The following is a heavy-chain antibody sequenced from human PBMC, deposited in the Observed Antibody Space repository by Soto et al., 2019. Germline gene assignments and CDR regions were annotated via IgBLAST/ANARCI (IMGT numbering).Heavy chain of an antibody. J-gene: IGHJ4*02. V-gene: IGHV1-18*01. CDR3: ARSPPSFLEWLLYSDY. Sequence: ASVKVSCKASGYTFTSYGISWARQAPGQGLEWMGWISAYNGNTNYAQKLQGRVTMTTDTSTSTAYMELRSLRSDDTAVYYCARSPPSFLEWLLYSDYWGQGTLVTVSS. CDR2: ISAYNGNT. D-gene: IGHD3-3*02. CDR1: GYTFTSYG.